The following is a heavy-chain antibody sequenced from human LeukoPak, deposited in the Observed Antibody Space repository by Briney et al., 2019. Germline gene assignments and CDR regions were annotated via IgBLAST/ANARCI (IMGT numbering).Heavy chain of an antibody. D-gene: IGHD3-10*01. CDR3: ARGPDPVVRGPRRAFDL. CDR2: ISNDGSIQ. CDR1: GFTFSSYA. Sequence: GGSLRLSCAASGFTFSSYAMSWVRQAPGKGLEWVVVISNDGSIQYYTDSVKGRFIISRDDSKNRMYLQMNSLRVDDTALYYCARGPDPVVRGPRRAFDLCGQGTRVTVSS. V-gene: IGHV3-30-3*01. J-gene: IGHJ3*01.